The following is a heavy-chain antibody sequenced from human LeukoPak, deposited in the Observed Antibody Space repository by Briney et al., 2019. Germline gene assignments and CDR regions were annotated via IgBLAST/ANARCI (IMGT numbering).Heavy chain of an antibody. J-gene: IGHJ5*02. CDR1: GFTFSNSW. D-gene: IGHD3-22*01. Sequence: QPGGSLRLSCAASGFTFSNSWMSWVRQAPGKGLEWVATIKPDGSAQYYVDSVKGRFTISRDNAKSSLFLQINSLRAEDTAVYYCANGGTYSSGPWGQGTLVTVSS. CDR3: ANGGTYSSGP. CDR2: IKPDGSAQ. V-gene: IGHV3-7*01.